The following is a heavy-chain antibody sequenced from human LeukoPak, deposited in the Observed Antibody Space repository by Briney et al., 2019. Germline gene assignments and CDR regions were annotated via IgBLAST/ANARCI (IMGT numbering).Heavy chain of an antibody. D-gene: IGHD1-20*01. V-gene: IGHV3-9*01. CDR2: ISWNSGSI. CDR3: AKDIAPRYNWNDYYYYGMDV. Sequence: GRSLRLSCAASGFTFDDYAMHWVRQAPGKGLEWVSGISWNSGSIGYADSVKGRFTISRDNAKNSLYLQMNSLRAEDTALYYCAKDIAPRYNWNDYYYYGMDVWGQGTTVTVSS. J-gene: IGHJ6*02. CDR1: GFTFDDYA.